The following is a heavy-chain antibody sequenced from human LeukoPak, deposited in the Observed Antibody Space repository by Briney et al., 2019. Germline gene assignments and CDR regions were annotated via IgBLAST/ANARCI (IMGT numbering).Heavy chain of an antibody. Sequence: SETLSLTCAVYGGSFSGYYWSWIRQPPGKGLEWIGEINHSGSTNYNPSLKSRVTISVDTSKNQFSLKLSSVTAADTAVYYCARGGGLGARAANYWGQGTLVTVSS. V-gene: IGHV4-34*01. J-gene: IGHJ4*02. CDR2: INHSGST. CDR3: ARGGGLGARAANY. D-gene: IGHD2-15*01. CDR1: GGSFSGYY.